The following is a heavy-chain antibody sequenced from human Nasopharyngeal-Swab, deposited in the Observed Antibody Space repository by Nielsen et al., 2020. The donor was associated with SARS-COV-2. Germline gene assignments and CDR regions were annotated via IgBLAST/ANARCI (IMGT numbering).Heavy chain of an antibody. V-gene: IGHV3-30-3*01. J-gene: IGHJ3*02. Sequence: GGPLRLSCAASGFTFSSYAMHWVRQAPGKGLEWVAVISYDGSNKYYADSVKGRFTISRDNSKNTLYLQMNSLRAEDAAVDDCARTRDRFGEWGAFDSWGQGTMVTVSS. D-gene: IGHD3-10*01. CDR1: GFTFSSYA. CDR3: ARTRDRFGEWGAFDS. CDR2: ISYDGSNK.